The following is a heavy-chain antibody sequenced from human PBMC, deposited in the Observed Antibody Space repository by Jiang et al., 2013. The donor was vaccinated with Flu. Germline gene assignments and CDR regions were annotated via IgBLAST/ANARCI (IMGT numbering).Heavy chain of an antibody. CDR2: FGTA. CDR3: ARDLRYSGSYYYAFDI. D-gene: IGHD1-26*01. V-gene: IGHV1-69*01. J-gene: IGHJ3*02. Sequence: FGTANYAQKFQGRVTITADESTSTAYMELSSLRSEDTAVYYCARDLRYSGSYYYAFDIWGQGTMVTVSS.